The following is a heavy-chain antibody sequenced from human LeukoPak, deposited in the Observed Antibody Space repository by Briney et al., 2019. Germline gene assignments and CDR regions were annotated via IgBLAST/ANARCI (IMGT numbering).Heavy chain of an antibody. CDR2: ISSSSSYI. Sequence: AGGSLGLSCAASGFTFSSYSMNWVRQAPGKGLEWVSSISSSSSYIYYADSVKGRFTISRDNAKNSLYLQMNSLRAEDTAVYYCARDRSQYYYDSSGYLDYWGQGTLVTVSS. D-gene: IGHD3-22*01. CDR1: GFTFSSYS. CDR3: ARDRSQYYYDSSGYLDY. V-gene: IGHV3-21*01. J-gene: IGHJ4*02.